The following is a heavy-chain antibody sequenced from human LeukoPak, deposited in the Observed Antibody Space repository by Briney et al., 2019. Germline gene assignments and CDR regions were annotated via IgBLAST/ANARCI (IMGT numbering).Heavy chain of an antibody. V-gene: IGHV4-31*03. CDR1: GASISSEGYY. CDR3: VTIRNGANCYDP. Sequence: PSQTLSLTCTVSGASISSEGYYWSWIRQHPGEGLELIGFIYYSGHTYYNPSLKSRVSISLAASKSQISLKLSSATAAATAIYSFVTIRNGANCYDPWGQGTLVTVSS. J-gene: IGHJ5*02. CDR2: IYYSGHT. D-gene: IGHD1-26*01.